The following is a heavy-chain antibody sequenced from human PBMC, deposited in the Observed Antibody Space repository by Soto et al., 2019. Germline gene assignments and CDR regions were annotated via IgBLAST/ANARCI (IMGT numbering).Heavy chain of an antibody. Sequence: QVQLVESGGGVVQPGRSLRLSCAASGFTFSSYGMHWVRQAPGKGLEWVAVIWYDGSNKYYADSVKGRFTISRDNSKNTLYLQMNSLRAEDTAVYYCAKDRATGYDFWSGYYPPDYWGQGTLVTVSS. CDR2: IWYDGSNK. CDR3: AKDRATGYDFWSGYYPPDY. D-gene: IGHD3-3*01. V-gene: IGHV3-33*06. CDR1: GFTFSSYG. J-gene: IGHJ4*02.